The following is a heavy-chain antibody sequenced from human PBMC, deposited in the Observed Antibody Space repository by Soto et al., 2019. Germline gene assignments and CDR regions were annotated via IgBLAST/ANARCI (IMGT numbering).Heavy chain of an antibody. Sequence: QVQLQESGPGLVKPSETLSLTCTVSGGSVSSGSYYWSWIRQPPGKGLEWIGYIYYSGSTNYNPSRKSRVTISVDTSKNQFSLKLSSVTAADTAVYYCARVGITGTFYYYYGMDVWGQGTTVTVSS. J-gene: IGHJ6*02. CDR2: IYYSGST. D-gene: IGHD1-7*01. CDR3: ARVGITGTFYYYYGMDV. V-gene: IGHV4-61*01. CDR1: GGSVSSGSYY.